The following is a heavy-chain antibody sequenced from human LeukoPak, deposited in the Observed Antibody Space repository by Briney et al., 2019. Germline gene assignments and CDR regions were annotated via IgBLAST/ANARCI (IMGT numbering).Heavy chain of an antibody. V-gene: IGHV3-33*08. J-gene: IGHJ4*02. CDR2: IWYDGSNK. CDR1: GFTFSSYG. Sequence: GGSLRLSCAASGFTFSSYGMHGVRQAPGKGLEWVAVIWYDGSNKYYADSVKGRFTISRDNSKNTLYLQMNSLRAEDTAVYYCAREKNFRTTTIDYWGQGTLVTVSS. CDR3: AREKNFRTTTIDY. D-gene: IGHD4-17*01.